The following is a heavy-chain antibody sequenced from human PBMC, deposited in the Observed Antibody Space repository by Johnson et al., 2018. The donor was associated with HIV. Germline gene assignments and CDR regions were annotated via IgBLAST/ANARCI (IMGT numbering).Heavy chain of an antibody. V-gene: IGHV3-13*01. CDR1: GFTFSNYD. CDR3: ARDVFVGGGGGDCYSTH. D-gene: IGHD2-21*02. J-gene: IGHJ3*01. CDR2: IGTAGDT. Sequence: VQLVESGGGLVQPGGSLRLSCAASGFTFSNYDMHWVRQGSGKGLEWVSGIGTAGDTHYPGSVKGRFTISRENAKKSLYLQMNSLRAEDTAVYYCARDVFVGGGGGDCYSTHWGQGTMVTVSS.